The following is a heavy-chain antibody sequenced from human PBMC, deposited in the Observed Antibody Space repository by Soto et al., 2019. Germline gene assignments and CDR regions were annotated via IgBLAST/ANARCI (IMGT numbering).Heavy chain of an antibody. CDR1: GYTFTTYF. D-gene: IGHD6-25*01. Sequence: QGQLVQSGADVVKPGAAVKVSFNASGYTFTTYFLHWVRQDPGPGLEWLGWIFPGSGGTNYAQKFQGRVTMTRDTPINTAYMELSRLTSDDTVVYYCAREWQRGPDYWGQGALITVSS. CDR3: AREWQRGPDY. CDR2: IFPGSGGT. V-gene: IGHV1-2*02. J-gene: IGHJ4*02.